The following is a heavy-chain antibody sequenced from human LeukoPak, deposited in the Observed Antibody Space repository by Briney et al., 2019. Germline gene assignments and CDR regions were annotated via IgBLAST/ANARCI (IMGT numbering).Heavy chain of an antibody. CDR1: GGSISSSSYY. J-gene: IGHJ4*02. CDR3: ARIRGAVGACFY. CDR2: IYYSGST. Sequence: SETLSLTCTVSGGSISSSSYYWGWIRQPPGKGLEWIGSIYYSGSTYCNPSLKSRVTISVDTSKNQFSLKLSSVTAADTAVYYCARIRGAVGACFYWGQGTLVTVSS. V-gene: IGHV4-39*07. D-gene: IGHD1-26*01.